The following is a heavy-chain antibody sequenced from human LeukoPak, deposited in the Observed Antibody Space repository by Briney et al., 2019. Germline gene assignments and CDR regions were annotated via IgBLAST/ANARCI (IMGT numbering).Heavy chain of an antibody. CDR3: ARALSTVPVFDY. Sequence: GRSLRLSCAASGFTFSSYAMHWVRQAPGKGLEWVAVISYDGSNKYYADSVKGGFTISRDNSKNTLYLQMNSLRAEDTAVYYCARALSTVPVFDYWGQGTLVTVSS. D-gene: IGHD4-17*01. CDR1: GFTFSSYA. CDR2: ISYDGSNK. J-gene: IGHJ4*02. V-gene: IGHV3-30*04.